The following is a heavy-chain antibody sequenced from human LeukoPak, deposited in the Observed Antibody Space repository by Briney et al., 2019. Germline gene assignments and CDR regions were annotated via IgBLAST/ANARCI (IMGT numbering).Heavy chain of an antibody. CDR1: GFTFSSYS. CDR2: ISSSSSYI. Sequence: GGSLRLSCAASGFTFSSYSMNWVRQAPGKGLEWVSSISSSSSYIYYADSVKGRFTISRDNAKNSLYLQMNSLRAEDTAVYYCARTTDDSSGYHDFDYWGQGTLVTVSS. D-gene: IGHD3-22*01. V-gene: IGHV3-21*01. CDR3: ARTTDDSSGYHDFDY. J-gene: IGHJ4*02.